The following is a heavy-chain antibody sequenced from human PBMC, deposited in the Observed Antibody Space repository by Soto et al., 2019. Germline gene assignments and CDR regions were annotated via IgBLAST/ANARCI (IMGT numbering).Heavy chain of an antibody. CDR2: IIPILGIA. Sequence: SVKVSCKASGGTFSSYTISWVRQAPGQGLEWMGRIIPILGIANYAQKFQGRVTITACRSTSTAYMELSSLRSDDTSVYYRASDLAPGSRSSVLGDAFDIWGQGTMVTVSS. CDR1: GGTFSSYT. J-gene: IGHJ3*02. D-gene: IGHD6-6*01. CDR3: ASDLAPGSRSSVLGDAFDI. V-gene: IGHV1-69*02.